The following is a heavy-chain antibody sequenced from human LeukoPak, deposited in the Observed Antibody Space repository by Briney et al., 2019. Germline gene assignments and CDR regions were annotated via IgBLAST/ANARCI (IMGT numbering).Heavy chain of an antibody. CDR3: AKRRFDCSGGSCYWIDH. Sequence: GGSLRLSCAASGFTFSSYAMSWVRQAPGKGLEWVSSISGSGDTTYNADSVKGRFTISRDKSKNTLYLQMSSLRAEDTAVYYCAKRRFDCSGGSCYWIDHWGQGTLVTVSS. D-gene: IGHD2-15*01. CDR2: ISGSGDTT. J-gene: IGHJ5*02. V-gene: IGHV3-23*01. CDR1: GFTFSSYA.